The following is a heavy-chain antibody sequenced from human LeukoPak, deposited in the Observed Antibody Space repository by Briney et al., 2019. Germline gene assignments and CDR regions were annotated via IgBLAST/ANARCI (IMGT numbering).Heavy chain of an antibody. J-gene: IGHJ6*02. D-gene: IGHD2-2*01. CDR3: ATARYCSSTSCYRYYGMDV. CDR2: ICYSGST. CDR1: GGSISSYY. Sequence: PSETLSLTCTVSGGSISSYYWSWIRQPPGKRLEWIGYICYSGSTNYNPSLKSRVTISVDTSKNQFSLKLSSVTAADTAVYYCATARYCSSTSCYRYYGMDVWGQGTTVTVSS. V-gene: IGHV4-59*01.